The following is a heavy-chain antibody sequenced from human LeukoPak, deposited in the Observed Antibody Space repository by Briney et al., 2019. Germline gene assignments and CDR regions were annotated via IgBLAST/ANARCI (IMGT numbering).Heavy chain of an antibody. J-gene: IGHJ6*03. D-gene: IGHD1-26*01. V-gene: IGHV4-59*12. CDR2: IYYSGST. Sequence: SETLSLTCTVSGGSISSYYWSWIRQPPGKGLEWIGYIYYSGSTNYNPSLKSRVTISVDTSKNQFSLKLSSVTAADTAVYYCARDSPLGSYYPYYYYYMDVWGKGTTVTVSS. CDR3: ARDSPLGSYYPYYYYYMDV. CDR1: GGSISSYY.